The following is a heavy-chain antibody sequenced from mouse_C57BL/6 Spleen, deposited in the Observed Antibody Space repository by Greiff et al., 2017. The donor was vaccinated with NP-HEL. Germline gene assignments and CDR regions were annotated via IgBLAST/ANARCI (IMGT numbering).Heavy chain of an antibody. Sequence: EVQLQQSGPELVKPGASVKISCKASGYSFTGYYMNWVKQSPEKSLEWIGEINPSTGGTTYNQKFKAKATLTVDKSSSTAYMQLKSLTSEDSAVYDCARGPYYYGSSHYFDYWGQGTTLTVSS. CDR2: INPSTGGT. CDR1: GYSFTGYY. CDR3: ARGPYYYGSSHYFDY. D-gene: IGHD1-1*01. J-gene: IGHJ2*01. V-gene: IGHV1-42*01.